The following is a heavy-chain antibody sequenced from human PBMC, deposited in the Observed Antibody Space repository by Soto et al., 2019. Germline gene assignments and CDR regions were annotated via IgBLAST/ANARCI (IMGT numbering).Heavy chain of an antibody. CDR3: ARGDRGGSGSTASYYYSGLDV. CDR2: VSAGGDMT. CDR1: GFPFSSYA. D-gene: IGHD3-10*01. Sequence: DVQLLESGGHLVQPGGSLRLACAASGFPFSSYAMSWVRQAPGKGLEWVSSVSAGGDMTYYSDSVKGRFTISRDNSNNALFLQMNSLRIEDTALYYCARGDRGGSGSTASYYYSGLDVWGPGAQVTVS. J-gene: IGHJ6*02. V-gene: IGHV3-23*01.